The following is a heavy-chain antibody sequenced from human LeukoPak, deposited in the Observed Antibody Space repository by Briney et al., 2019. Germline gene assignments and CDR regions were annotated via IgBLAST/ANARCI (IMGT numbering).Heavy chain of an antibody. CDR1: GFTFSSYA. Sequence: QAGGSLRLSCAASGFTFSSYAMTWVRQAPGKGLEWVAAISGSGSTTYSADSAKGRFTISGDNSKNTLYLQMNSLRAEDTAVYYCAKFFAPSGGASGWTWTIDYWGQGTLVTVSS. CDR3: AKFFAPSGGASGWTWTIDY. D-gene: IGHD6-25*01. CDR2: ISGSGSTT. V-gene: IGHV3-23*01. J-gene: IGHJ4*02.